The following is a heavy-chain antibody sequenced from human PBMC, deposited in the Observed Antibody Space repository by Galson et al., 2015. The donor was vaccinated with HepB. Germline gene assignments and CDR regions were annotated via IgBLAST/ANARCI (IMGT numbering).Heavy chain of an antibody. CDR2: MNPNSGNT. CDR1: GYTFTSYG. Sequence: SVKVSCKASGYTFTSYGISWVRQATGQGLEWMGWMNPNSGNTGYAQKFQGGVTMTRNTSISTAYMELSSLRSEDTAVYYCARLLMTTVVRRFDPWGQGTLVTVSS. V-gene: IGHV1-8*01. J-gene: IGHJ5*02. D-gene: IGHD4-23*01. CDR3: ARLLMTTVVRRFDP.